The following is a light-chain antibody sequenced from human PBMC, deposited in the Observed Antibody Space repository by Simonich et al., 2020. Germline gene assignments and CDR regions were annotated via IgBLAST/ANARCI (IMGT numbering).Light chain of an antibody. J-gene: IGKJ5*01. Sequence: DIVMTQSPDSLAVSLGERATINCKSSPSVLYSSNNKNYLAWYQQKPVQPPKLLIYWASTRESGVPDRFSGSGSGTDFTLTISSLQAEDVAVYYCQQYYSTPITFGQGTRLEIK. CDR3: QQYYSTPIT. CDR2: WAS. V-gene: IGKV4-1*01. CDR1: PSVLYSSNNKNY.